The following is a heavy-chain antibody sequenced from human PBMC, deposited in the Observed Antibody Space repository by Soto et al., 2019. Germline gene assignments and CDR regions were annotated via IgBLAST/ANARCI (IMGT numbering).Heavy chain of an antibody. CDR3: AVRGWSGNPSFYFDS. V-gene: IGHV1-69*02. J-gene: IGHJ4*02. Sequence: QVQLVQSGAEVKKPESSVKVSCKASEGAFNTYTIAWVRQAPGHGLEWMGRVIPLLGITDYSHKFQGRLTITADKSTSTAYMELSGLRSQDTAMYYCAVRGWSGNPSFYFDSWGQGTLVTVSS. CDR2: VIPLLGIT. D-gene: IGHD1-26*01. CDR1: EGAFNTYT.